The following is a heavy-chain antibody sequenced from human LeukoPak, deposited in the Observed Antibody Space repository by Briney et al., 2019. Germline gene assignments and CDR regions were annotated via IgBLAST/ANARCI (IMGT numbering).Heavy chain of an antibody. J-gene: IGHJ6*01. CDR2: INHSGST. D-gene: IGHD3-3*01. CDR1: GGSFSGYY. Sequence: SETLSLTCAVYGGSFSGYYWSWIRQPPGKGLEWIGEINHSGSTNYNPSLKSRVTISVDTSKNQFSLKLSSVTAADTAVYYCARGFRFLEWLPHYYYGMDVWGQGTTVTVSS. CDR3: ARGFRFLEWLPHYYYGMDV. V-gene: IGHV4-34*01.